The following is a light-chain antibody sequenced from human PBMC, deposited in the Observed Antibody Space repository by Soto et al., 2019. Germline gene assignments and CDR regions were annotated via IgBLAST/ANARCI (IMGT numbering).Light chain of an antibody. CDR3: LEHSLYPHPT. CDR2: AAS. V-gene: IGKV1-17*01. Sequence: DIRMTQSPSSLSASVGDRVTITCRASQDIRNDLGWYQQKPGRAPRRLIYAASNLQSGVPSRFSGSGSGTEFTLTINSLQPEDVATYYCLEHSLYPHPTFGGGSKVDIK. CDR1: QDIRND. J-gene: IGKJ4*01.